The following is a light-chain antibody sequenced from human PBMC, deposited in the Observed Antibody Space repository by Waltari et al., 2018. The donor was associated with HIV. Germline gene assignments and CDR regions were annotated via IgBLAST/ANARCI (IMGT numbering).Light chain of an antibody. J-gene: IGLJ3*02. CDR2: EVS. Sequence: QSALTQPPSASGSPGQSVTIPCTGTSSDVGAYNYVCWHQQYPGKAPKLRIYEVSKRPSGVPDRFSGSKSGNTASLTVSGLQAEDEADYYCSSYAGSNIWVFGGGTKLTVL. CDR1: SSDVGAYNY. CDR3: SSYAGSNIWV. V-gene: IGLV2-8*01.